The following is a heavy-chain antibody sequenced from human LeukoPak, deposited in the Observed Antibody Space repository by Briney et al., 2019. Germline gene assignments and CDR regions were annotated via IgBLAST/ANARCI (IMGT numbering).Heavy chain of an antibody. V-gene: IGHV3-7*01. CDR3: ARDQAVASVYREDS. CDR2: IKQDESQK. J-gene: IGHJ4*02. D-gene: IGHD6-19*01. Sequence: GGSLRLSCAASGFTFSSYWMTWVRQDPGKGLEWVANIKQDESQKYYVDSVKGRFTISRDNAKNSLFLQMNSLRAEDTAVYYCARDQAVASVYREDSWGQGTLVTVSS. CDR1: GFTFSSYW.